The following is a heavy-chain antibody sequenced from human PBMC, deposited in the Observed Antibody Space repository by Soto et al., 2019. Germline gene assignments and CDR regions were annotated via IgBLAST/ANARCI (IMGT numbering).Heavy chain of an antibody. CDR3: AREYCSSTSCLNWFDP. J-gene: IGHJ5*02. Sequence: GGSLRLSCAASGFAFSTHAMNWVRQAPGKGLAWVSSITPSGDNTYYADSVKGRFTISRDNSKNTLSLQMNSLRAEDTAVYYCAREYCSSTSCLNWFDPWGQGTLVTVSS. CDR1: GFAFSTHA. CDR2: ITPSGDNT. V-gene: IGHV3-23*01. D-gene: IGHD2-2*01.